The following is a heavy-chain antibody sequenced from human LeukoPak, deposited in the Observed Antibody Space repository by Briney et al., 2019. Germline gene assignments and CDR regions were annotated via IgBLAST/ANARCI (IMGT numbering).Heavy chain of an antibody. J-gene: IGHJ4*02. CDR2: IYPGDSDT. CDR3: ARRGNWNYFDY. D-gene: IGHD1-20*01. CDR1: GYSFTNYW. Sequence: GESLKISCKGSGYSFTNYWIGWVRQMPGKGLEWMGIIYPGDSDTRYSPSFQGQVTISADKSNSTAYLQWSSRKASDTAMYYCARRGNWNYFDYWGQGTLVTVSS. V-gene: IGHV5-51*01.